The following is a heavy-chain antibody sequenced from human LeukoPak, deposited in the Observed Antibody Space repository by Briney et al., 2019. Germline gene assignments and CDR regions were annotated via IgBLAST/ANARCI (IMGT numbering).Heavy chain of an antibody. CDR2: IYYSGST. CDR3: ARQLRGEAVAGHLQPFDY. D-gene: IGHD6-19*01. V-gene: IGHV4-59*08. Sequence: SETLSFTCTVSGGSISSYYWNWIRQPPGKGLEWIGYIYYSGSTNYNPSLKSRVTISVDTSKNQFSLKLSSVTAADTAVYFCARQLRGEAVAGHLQPFDYWGQGTLVTVSS. J-gene: IGHJ4*02. CDR1: GGSISSYY.